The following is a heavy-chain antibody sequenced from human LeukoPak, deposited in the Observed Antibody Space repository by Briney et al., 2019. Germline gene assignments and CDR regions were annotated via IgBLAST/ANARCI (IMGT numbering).Heavy chain of an antibody. CDR1: GFTFNNYA. CDR2: SSASGDSP. V-gene: IGHV3-23*01. CDR3: AKGVYGSGSYREYFEQ. Sequence: VGPLRLSCTASGFTFNNYAMSWVRQAPGKGLEWVSASSASGDSPYYADPVKGRFTISRDNSKNTLDLQMNSLRVEDTAVYYCAKGVYGSGSYREYFEQWGQGTLVTVSS. D-gene: IGHD3-10*01. J-gene: IGHJ1*01.